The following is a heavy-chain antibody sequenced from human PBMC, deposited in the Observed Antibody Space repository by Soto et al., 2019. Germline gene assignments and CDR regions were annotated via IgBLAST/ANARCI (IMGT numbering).Heavy chain of an antibody. CDR1: GGSISSSSYY. Sequence: QLQLQESGPGLVKPSETLSLTCNVSGGSISSSSYYWGWIRQPPGKGLEWIGSIYYSGSTYYNPSLKSRVTISVDTSKNQFSLKLSSVTAADTAVYYCARSSGSDAFDIWGQGTMVTVSS. D-gene: IGHD3-3*01. CDR3: ARSSGSDAFDI. J-gene: IGHJ3*02. CDR2: IYYSGST. V-gene: IGHV4-39*01.